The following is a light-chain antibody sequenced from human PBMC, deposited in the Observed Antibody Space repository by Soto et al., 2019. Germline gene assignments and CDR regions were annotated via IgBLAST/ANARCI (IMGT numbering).Light chain of an antibody. CDR2: DAS. V-gene: IGKV3-20*01. Sequence: EFVLTQSPGTTSFSPGERATLSCRASQTVRNNSLAWYQQKHGQAPRLLLNDASSRATGITDRFSGGGSGTDFTLTSSRLEPEDFAVYYCQQFSSYPLTFGGGTKVEIK. CDR3: QQFSSYPLT. J-gene: IGKJ4*01. CDR1: QTVRNNS.